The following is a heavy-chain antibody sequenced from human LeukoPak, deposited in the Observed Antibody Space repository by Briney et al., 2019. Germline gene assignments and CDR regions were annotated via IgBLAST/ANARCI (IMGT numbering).Heavy chain of an antibody. D-gene: IGHD6-19*01. CDR2: INDNGAGT. CDR3: ARYQWLVHWFDP. Sequence: GGSLRLSCAASGFTFSSYAMSWVRQAPGKGLKWVSTINDNGAGTYYADSVKGRFTISRDNSKNTLYLQMNSLRAEDTAVYYCARYQWLVHWFDPWGQGTLVTVSS. CDR1: GFTFSSYA. V-gene: IGHV3-23*01. J-gene: IGHJ5*02.